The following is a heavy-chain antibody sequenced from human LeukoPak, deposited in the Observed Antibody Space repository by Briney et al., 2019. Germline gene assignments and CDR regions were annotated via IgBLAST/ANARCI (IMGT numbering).Heavy chain of an antibody. CDR2: IGPSDNTI. J-gene: IGHJ4*02. CDR1: GVTFSTDE. CDR3: ARGGYYFDQ. Sequence: PGGSLRLSCAASGVTFSTDEMNWVRQSPGKGLEWLSYIGPSDNTIYYADSVKGRFTISRDNALNSLYLQMNSLRAEDSAVYYCARGGYYFDQWGQGTLVTVSS. V-gene: IGHV3-48*03. D-gene: IGHD1-26*01.